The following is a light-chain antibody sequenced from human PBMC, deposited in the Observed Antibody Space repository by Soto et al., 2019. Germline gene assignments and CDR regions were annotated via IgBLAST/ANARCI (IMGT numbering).Light chain of an antibody. Sequence: EIVLTQSPRTLSLSPGERATLSCRASPTISNRYLAWYQQKPGQAPRLLIYGASSRATGIPDRFSGSGSGTDFTLTISRLEPEDFAVYYCQQYGKSPPYTYAQGTKLEIK. CDR3: QQYGKSPPYT. J-gene: IGKJ2*01. V-gene: IGKV3-20*01. CDR2: GAS. CDR1: PTISNRY.